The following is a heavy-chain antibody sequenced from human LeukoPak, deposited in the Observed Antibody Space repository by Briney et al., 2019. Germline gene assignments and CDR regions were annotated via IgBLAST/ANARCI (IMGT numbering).Heavy chain of an antibody. CDR2: INPSGGST. CDR1: GYTFTSYY. CDR3: ARDGIYCSGGDCHYYYSYYMDV. V-gene: IGHV1-46*01. Sequence: GASVKVSCKASGYTFTSYYMHWVRQAPGQGFEWMGIINPSGGSTSYAQKFQGRVTMTRDMSTSTAYMELSRLRSDDAAVYYCARDGIYCSGGDCHYYYSYYMDVWGKGTTVTISS. D-gene: IGHD2-15*01. J-gene: IGHJ6*03.